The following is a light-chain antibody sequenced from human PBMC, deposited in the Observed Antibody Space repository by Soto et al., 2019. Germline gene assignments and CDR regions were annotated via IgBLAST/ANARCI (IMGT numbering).Light chain of an antibody. CDR3: SSDTSSDTPYV. CDR2: VNS. J-gene: IGLJ1*01. V-gene: IGLV2-14*01. CDR1: SSDIGDYKY. Sequence: QSALTQPASVSGSPGQSITISCTGTSSDIGDYKYVSWYQQHPDKAPKLIIFVNSNRPSGISDRFSASKSGNTASLTISGLQAEDEADYYCSSDTSSDTPYVFGTGTKLTVL.